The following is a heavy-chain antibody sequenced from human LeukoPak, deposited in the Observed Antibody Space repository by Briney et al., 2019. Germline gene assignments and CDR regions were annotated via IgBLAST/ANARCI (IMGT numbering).Heavy chain of an antibody. Sequence: GGSLRLSCAASEFTFSSYAMSWVRQAPGKGLEWVSAISGSGGSTYYTDSVKGRFTISRDNSKNTLYLQMNSLRAEDTAVYYCAKGWTGYHPPYYFDYWGQGTLVTVSS. J-gene: IGHJ4*02. CDR3: AKGWTGYHPPYYFDY. CDR2: ISGSGGST. V-gene: IGHV3-23*01. CDR1: EFTFSSYA. D-gene: IGHD3/OR15-3a*01.